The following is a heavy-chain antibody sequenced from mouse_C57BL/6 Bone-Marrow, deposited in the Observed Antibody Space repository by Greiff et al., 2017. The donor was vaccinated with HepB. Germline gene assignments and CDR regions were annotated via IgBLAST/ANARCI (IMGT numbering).Heavy chain of an antibody. CDR3: ARNGSVYLYYAMDY. D-gene: IGHD3-2*02. CDR2: IYPGDGDT. J-gene: IGHJ4*01. Sequence: QVQLQQSGPELVKPGASVKISCKASGYAFSSSWLNWVKQRPGKGLEWIGRIYPGDGDTNYNGKFKGKATLTADKSSSTAYMQLSSLTSEDSAVYFCARNGSVYLYYAMDYWGQGTSVTVSS. V-gene: IGHV1-82*01. CDR1: GYAFSSSW.